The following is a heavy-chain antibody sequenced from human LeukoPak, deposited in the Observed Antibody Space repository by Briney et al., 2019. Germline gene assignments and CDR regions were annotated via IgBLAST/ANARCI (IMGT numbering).Heavy chain of an antibody. J-gene: IGHJ4*02. CDR3: ARRSPGGFFDY. CDR2: IKQDGSEK. D-gene: IGHD3-10*01. V-gene: IGHV3-7*01. CDR1: GFTFSSYW. Sequence: PGGSLRLSCAASGFTFSSYWMSWVRQAPGKGLEWVANIKQDGSEKYHVDSVKGRFTISRDNAKDSLYLQMNSLRAEDTAVYYCARRSPGGFFDYWGQGALVTVSS.